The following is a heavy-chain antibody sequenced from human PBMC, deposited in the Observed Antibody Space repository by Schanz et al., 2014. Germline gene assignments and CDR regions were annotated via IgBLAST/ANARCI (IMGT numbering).Heavy chain of an antibody. J-gene: IGHJ4*02. CDR1: GFTISSYS. D-gene: IGHD6-19*01. CDR2: ISSSGSYI. V-gene: IGHV3-21*01. CDR3: AIIGVMVAVAGTRADY. Sequence: EVHLVESGGGLVKRGGSLRPSCAASGFTISSYSMNWVRQAPGKGLEWVSSISSSGSYIYYADSVKGRFSISRDNAKNSLFLQMNRLRAEDTALYYCAIIGVMVAVAGTRADYWGQGTLVTVSS.